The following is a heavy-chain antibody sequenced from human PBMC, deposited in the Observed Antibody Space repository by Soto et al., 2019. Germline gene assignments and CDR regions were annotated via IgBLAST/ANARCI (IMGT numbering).Heavy chain of an antibody. J-gene: IGHJ6*02. D-gene: IGHD2-2*01. V-gene: IGHV1-69*06. CDR3: ARAVYCTTANCWDDFHYYALDV. CDR1: GGTFSRYS. CDR2: IIPISGTA. Sequence: SVKVSCKASGGTFSRYSISWVRQAPGQGLEWMGGIIPISGTANYAQKFKGRVTITADKYTSVAYMELSSLRSDDTAVYYCARAVYCTTANCWDDFHYYALDVWGQGTTVTVSS.